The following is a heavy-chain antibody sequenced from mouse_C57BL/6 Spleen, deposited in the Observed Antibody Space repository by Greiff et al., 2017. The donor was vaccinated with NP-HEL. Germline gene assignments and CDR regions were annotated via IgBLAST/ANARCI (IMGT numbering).Heavy chain of an antibody. CDR1: GFTFSSYA. J-gene: IGHJ3*01. Sequence: DVKLVESGGGLVKPGGSLKLSCAASGFTFSSYAMSWVRQTPEKRLEWVATISDGGSYTYYPDNVKGRFTISRDNAKNNLYLQMSHLKSEDTAMYYCARDSYDYDAFAYWGQGTLVTVSA. CDR2: ISDGGSYT. V-gene: IGHV5-4*01. D-gene: IGHD2-4*01. CDR3: ARDSYDYDAFAY.